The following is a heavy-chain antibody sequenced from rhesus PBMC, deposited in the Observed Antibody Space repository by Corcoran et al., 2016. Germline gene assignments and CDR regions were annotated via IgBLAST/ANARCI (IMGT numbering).Heavy chain of an antibody. CDR3: ASSDWGDYADWYFDL. D-gene: IGHD3-34*01. V-gene: IGHV1S2*01. CDR1: GYTFTDYY. J-gene: IGHJ2*01. CDR2: INPYKGNT. Sequence: QVQLVQSGAEVKKPGSSVKVSCKASGYTFTDYYMHWLRQAPRQGLEWMGWINPYKGNTKYAQKFQGRVTMTRDTSTSTAYMELSSLRSEDTAVYYCASSDWGDYADWYFDLWGPGTPITISS.